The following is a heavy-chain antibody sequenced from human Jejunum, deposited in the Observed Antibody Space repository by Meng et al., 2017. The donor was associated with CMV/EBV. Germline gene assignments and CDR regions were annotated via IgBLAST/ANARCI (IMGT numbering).Heavy chain of an antibody. J-gene: IGHJ4*02. CDR1: GFTFSSYE. V-gene: IGHV3-48*03. D-gene: IGHD4-23*01. CDR2: ISSSDSI. Sequence: CAASGFTFSSYEMNWVRQAPGKGLEWVSYISSSDSIYYADSVKGRFTISRDNAKNSLYLQMNSLRAEDTALYYCATEDYGGNPAYWGQGTLVTVSS. CDR3: ATEDYGGNPAY.